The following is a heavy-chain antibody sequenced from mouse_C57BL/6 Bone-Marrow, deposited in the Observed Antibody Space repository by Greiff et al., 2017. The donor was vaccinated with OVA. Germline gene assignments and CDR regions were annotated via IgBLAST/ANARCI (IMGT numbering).Heavy chain of an antibody. CDR3: TQIREDAMDY. CDR2: IDPENGDT. Sequence: EVQLQQSGAELVRPGASVKLSCTASGFNIKDDYMHWVKQRPEQGLEWIGWIDPENGDTEYASKFQGKATITADPSSNTAYLQLSSLTSEDTAVYYSTQIREDAMDYWGQGTSVTVSS. J-gene: IGHJ4*01. V-gene: IGHV14-4*01. CDR1: GFNIKDDY.